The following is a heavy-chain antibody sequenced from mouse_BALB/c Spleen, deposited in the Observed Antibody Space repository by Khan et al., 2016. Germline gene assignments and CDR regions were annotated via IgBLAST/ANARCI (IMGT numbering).Heavy chain of an antibody. CDR2: IHYSGST. J-gene: IGHJ2*01. D-gene: IGHD3-1*01. CDR3: ATSTSGYCDFFDY. V-gene: IGHV3-1*02. CDR1: GYSILSHYS. Sequence: EVKLEESGPDPVKPSQSLSLTCTVSGYSILSHYSWHWIRHFPGNKLEWMGYIHYSGSTNYNPSLKSRISITRDTAKNQFFLQLNSVTTEDTATXSSATSTSGYCDFFDYWGQGTTLTVSS.